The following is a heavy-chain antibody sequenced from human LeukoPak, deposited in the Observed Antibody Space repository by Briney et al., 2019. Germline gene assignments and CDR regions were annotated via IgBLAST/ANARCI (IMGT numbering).Heavy chain of an antibody. J-gene: IGHJ4*02. D-gene: IGHD1-26*01. V-gene: IGHV3-30*09. CDR2: ISYDGSNK. Sequence: GGSLRLSCAASGFTFSSYAMHWVRQAPGKGLEWVAVISYDGSNKYYADSVKGRFAISRDNSKNTLYLQMNSLRAEDTAVYYCARGGTFDYWGQGTLVTVSS. CDR3: ARGGTFDY. CDR1: GFTFSSYA.